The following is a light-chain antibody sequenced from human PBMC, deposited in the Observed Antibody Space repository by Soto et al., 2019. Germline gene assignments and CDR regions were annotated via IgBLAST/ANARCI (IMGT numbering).Light chain of an antibody. CDR2: GAS. Sequence: IVLTQSPDTLCLSPGEGGTLSCRASQRVSSGSLAWYQQKPGRAPRLLIYGASSRATGIPDRFSGSGSGTEFTLTISSLQSEDFAVYYCQQYKNWPWTFGQGTKVDIK. CDR3: QQYKNWPWT. CDR1: QRVSSGS. J-gene: IGKJ1*01. V-gene: IGKV3D-15*01.